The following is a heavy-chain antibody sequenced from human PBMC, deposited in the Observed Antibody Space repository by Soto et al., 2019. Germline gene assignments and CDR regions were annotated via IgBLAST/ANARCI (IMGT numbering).Heavy chain of an antibody. CDR2: ISARGGST. Sequence: VQLLESGGGLVQPGGSLRLSCAASGFSFSSYAMVWVRQAPGKGREWVSGISARGGSTYFADSVKGRFTISRDNSKNVLSLEMNSLRAEDTAIYFCAKGSIEYSASVDNWGQGTLVLVSS. CDR3: AKGSIEYSASVDN. J-gene: IGHJ4*02. D-gene: IGHD5-12*01. V-gene: IGHV3-23*01. CDR1: GFSFSSYA.